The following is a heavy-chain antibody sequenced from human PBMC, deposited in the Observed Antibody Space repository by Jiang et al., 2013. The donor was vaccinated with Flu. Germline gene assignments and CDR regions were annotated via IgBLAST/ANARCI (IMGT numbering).Heavy chain of an antibody. CDR2: LLQWEH. D-gene: IGHD5-18*01. V-gene: IGHV4-59*01. Sequence: SSYYWSWIRQPREGTGVDWVYLLQWEHQLQPLPQESITISVDTSKNQFPLKLSSVTAADTAVYYCARDLQDPGIQLWRGYYYYGMDVWGQGTTVTVSS. CDR1: SSYY. J-gene: IGHJ6*02. CDR3: ARDLQDPGIQLWRGYYYYGMDV.